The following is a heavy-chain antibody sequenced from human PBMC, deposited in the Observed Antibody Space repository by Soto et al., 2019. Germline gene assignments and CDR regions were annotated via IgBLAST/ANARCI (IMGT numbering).Heavy chain of an antibody. CDR2: IYSGGDT. V-gene: IGHV3-53*02. CDR3: ARDPFSQYSHDTSGFQR. D-gene: IGHD3-22*01. J-gene: IGHJ4*02. CDR1: GFSVSSNY. Sequence: EVQLVETGGALIQPGGSLRLSCSASGFSVSSNYMNWVRQAPGKGLEWVSVIYSGGDTHYTDSVKDRFTVSTDKSVDAVFLQMRSLRAEDTGIYYCARDPFSQYSHDTSGFQRWGLGTLVTVSS.